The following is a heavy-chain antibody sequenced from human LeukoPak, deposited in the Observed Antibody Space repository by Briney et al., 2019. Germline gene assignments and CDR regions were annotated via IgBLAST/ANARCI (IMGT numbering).Heavy chain of an antibody. CDR2: ISYDGSNK. D-gene: IGHD5-12*01. V-gene: IGHV3-30*18. Sequence: GRSLRLSCAASGFTFSSYGMHWVRQAPGKGLEWVAVISYDGSNKYYADSVKGRFTISRDNSKNTLYLQMNSLRAEDTAVYYCAKDLPLSSIVATTGGYWGQGTLVTVSS. J-gene: IGHJ4*02. CDR3: AKDLPLSSIVATTGGY. CDR1: GFTFSSYG.